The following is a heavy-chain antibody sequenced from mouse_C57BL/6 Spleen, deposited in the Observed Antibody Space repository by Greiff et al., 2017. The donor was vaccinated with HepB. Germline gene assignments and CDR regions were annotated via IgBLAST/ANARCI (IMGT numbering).Heavy chain of an antibody. CDR1: GFTFSDYY. D-gene: IGHD2-5*01. Sequence: EVKLVESEGGLVQPGSSMKLSCTASGFTFSDYYMAWVRQVPEKGLEWVANINYDGSSTYYLDSLKSRFIISRDNAKNILYLQMSSLKSEDTATYYCARASNYGNYAMGYWGQGASVTVSS. V-gene: IGHV5-16*01. J-gene: IGHJ4*01. CDR2: INYDGSST. CDR3: ARASNYGNYAMGY.